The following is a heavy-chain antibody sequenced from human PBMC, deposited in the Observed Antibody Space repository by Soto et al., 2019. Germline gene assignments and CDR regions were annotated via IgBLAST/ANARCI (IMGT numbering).Heavy chain of an antibody. V-gene: IGHV4-4*02. D-gene: IGHD2-15*01. J-gene: IGHJ5*02. CDR1: GGSVSSTNW. CDR3: PRVNNICSGGSCYSFDP. Sequence: PXASLSLTCAVSGGSVSSTNWWSWFRQPPGKGLEWIGEMYHSGSTNYNPSLKSRVTISVDNSKNQFSLKLSSVTAADTAVYYCPRVNNICSGGSCYSFDPWGQRTLVTVSS. CDR2: MYHSGST.